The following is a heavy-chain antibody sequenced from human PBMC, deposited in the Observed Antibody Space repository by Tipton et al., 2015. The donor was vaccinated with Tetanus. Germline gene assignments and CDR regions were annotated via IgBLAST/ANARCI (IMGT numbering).Heavy chain of an antibody. Sequence: QSGAEVKKPGSSVKVSCKASERSFNNYGISWVRQAPGQGLEWMGWIIPILGEVSYSQKFRGRVTLSADTSTTTNYMELSSLRSDDTAVYYCASLSQGTSAPWGPGTQITVSS. V-gene: IGHV1-69*04. CDR3: ASLSQGTSAP. CDR1: ERSFNNYG. CDR2: IIPILGEV. D-gene: IGHD3-10*01. J-gene: IGHJ5*02.